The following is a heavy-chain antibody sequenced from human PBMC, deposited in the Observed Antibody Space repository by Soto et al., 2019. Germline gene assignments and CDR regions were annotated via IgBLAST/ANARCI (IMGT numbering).Heavy chain of an antibody. CDR1: GGSISSGDYY. CDR3: SRGSGSYYVDFVY. CDR2: IYYSGST. V-gene: IGHV4-30-4*01. D-gene: IGHD1-26*01. J-gene: IGHJ4*02. Sequence: SETLSLTCTVSGGSISSGDYYWSWIRQPPGKGLEWIGYIYYSGSTYYNPSLKSRVTISVDTSKNQFSLKLSSVTAADTAVYYCSRGSGSYYVDFVYWGQGILVSVYS.